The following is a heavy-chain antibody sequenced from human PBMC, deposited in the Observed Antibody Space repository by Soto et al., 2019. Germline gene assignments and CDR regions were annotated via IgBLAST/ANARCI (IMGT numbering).Heavy chain of an antibody. CDR2: IYYSGST. CDR1: GGSISSYY. J-gene: IGHJ6*02. D-gene: IGHD5-18*01. V-gene: IGHV4-59*04. CDR3: ACIFSGGYSYGFYCHGMDV. Sequence: SETLSLTCTVSGGSISSYYWSWIRQPPGKGLEWIGYIYYSGSTYYNPSLKSRVTISVDTSKNQFSLKLSSVTAADTAVYYCACIFSGGYSYGFYCHGMDVWGQGTTVTVSS.